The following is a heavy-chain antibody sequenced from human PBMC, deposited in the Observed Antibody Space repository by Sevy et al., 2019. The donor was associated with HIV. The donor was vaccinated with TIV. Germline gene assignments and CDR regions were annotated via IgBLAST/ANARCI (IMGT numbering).Heavy chain of an antibody. V-gene: IGHV3-43*01. CDR3: AKLGGNYGDYDDY. D-gene: IGHD4-17*01. CDR2: ISWDGGST. CDR1: GFTFDEYT. Sequence: GGSLRLSCAASGFTFDEYTMHWVRQPPGKGLEWVSLISWDGGSTYYADSVKGRFTISRDNSKNSLFLQMNSLRSEDTAFYYCAKLGGNYGDYDDYWGRGTLVTVSS. J-gene: IGHJ4*02.